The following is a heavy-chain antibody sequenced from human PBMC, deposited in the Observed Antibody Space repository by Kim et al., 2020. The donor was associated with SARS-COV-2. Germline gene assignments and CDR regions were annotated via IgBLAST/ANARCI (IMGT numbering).Heavy chain of an antibody. CDR2: IYYSGST. CDR1: GGSISSGGYY. D-gene: IGHD3-22*01. J-gene: IGHJ4*02. Sequence: SETLSLTCTVSGGSISSGGYYWSWIRQHPGKGLEWIGYIYYSGSTYYNPSLKSRVTISVDTSKNQFSLKLSSVTAADTAVYYCAREPARGHYYDSSGRDYWGQGTLVTVSS. V-gene: IGHV4-31*03. CDR3: AREPARGHYYDSSGRDY.